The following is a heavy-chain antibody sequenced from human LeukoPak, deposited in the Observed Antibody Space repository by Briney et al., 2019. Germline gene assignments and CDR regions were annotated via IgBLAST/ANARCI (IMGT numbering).Heavy chain of an antibody. CDR3: AKGGSYGDYGRTPYDAFDI. Sequence: PGGSLRLSCAASGFTFSSYAMSWVRQAPGKGLEWVSAISGSGGSTYYADSVKGRFTISRDNSKNTLYLKMNSLRAEDTAVYYCAKGGSYGDYGRTPYDAFDIWGQGTMVTVSS. CDR1: GFTFSSYA. D-gene: IGHD4-17*01. J-gene: IGHJ3*02. CDR2: ISGSGGST. V-gene: IGHV3-23*01.